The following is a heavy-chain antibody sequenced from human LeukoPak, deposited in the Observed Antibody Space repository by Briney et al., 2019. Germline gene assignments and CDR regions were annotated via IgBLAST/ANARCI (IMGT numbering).Heavy chain of an antibody. Sequence: PSETLSLTCTVSGGSISTYYWSWIRQPAGKGLECIGRIHSSGSTNYNPSLKSRVTMSVDTSKNQFSLQLSSVTAADTAMYHCARDTGDSNYYFDYWGQGTLVTVSS. CDR3: ARDTGDSNYYFDY. CDR1: GGSISTYY. D-gene: IGHD7-27*01. J-gene: IGHJ4*02. CDR2: IHSSGST. V-gene: IGHV4-4*07.